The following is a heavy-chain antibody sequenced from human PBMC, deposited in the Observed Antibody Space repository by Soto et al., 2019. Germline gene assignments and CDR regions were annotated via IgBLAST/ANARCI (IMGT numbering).Heavy chain of an antibody. Sequence: VPVEVSSEACGLSFIGHYIHWVRQATGQGLEWVGWINPNSGGGTVYAQKFQGRVTMTADTSTSIASMDLTSLRGDDTAVYYCAGSRTGALDYWGPGALVTVSS. CDR2: INPNSGGGT. CDR1: GLSFIGHY. V-gene: IGHV1-2*02. D-gene: IGHD7-27*01. J-gene: IGHJ4*02. CDR3: AGSRTGALDY.